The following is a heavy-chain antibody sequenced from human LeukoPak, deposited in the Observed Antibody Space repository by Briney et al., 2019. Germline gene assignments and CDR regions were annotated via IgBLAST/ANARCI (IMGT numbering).Heavy chain of an antibody. CDR2: IYSGGST. J-gene: IGHJ3*02. CDR3: SRRISYYYDSSGYYKAHDAFDI. Sequence: GGSLRLSCAASGFTVSSNYMSWVRQAPRQGLEWVSVIYSGGSTYYADSVQGPFTIARDKSKNTLYLQMNSLRAEDTAVYYCSRRISYYYDSSGYYKAHDAFDIWGQGTMVTVSS. CDR1: GFTVSSNY. V-gene: IGHV3-53*01. D-gene: IGHD3-22*01.